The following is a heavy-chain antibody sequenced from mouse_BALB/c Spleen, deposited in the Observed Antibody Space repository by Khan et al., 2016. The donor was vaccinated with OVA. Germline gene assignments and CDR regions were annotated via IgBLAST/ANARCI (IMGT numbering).Heavy chain of an antibody. V-gene: IGHV5-6-3*01. D-gene: IGHD2-14*01. J-gene: IGHJ1*01. CDR2: INSNGGTS. CDR1: GFTFSGYG. Sequence: VELVVSGGGLVQPGGSLKLSCAASGFTFSGYGMSWVRQTPDKRLELVATINSNGGTSYYPDSVKGRFTISRDNAKNTLHLQMSSLKSEDTAMYYCARVYYRYDEGYWYFDVWGAGTTVTVSS. CDR3: ARVYYRYDEGYWYFDV.